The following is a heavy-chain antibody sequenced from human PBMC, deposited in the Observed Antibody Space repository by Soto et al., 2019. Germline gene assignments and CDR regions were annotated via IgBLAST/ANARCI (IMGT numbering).Heavy chain of an antibody. J-gene: IGHJ4*02. V-gene: IGHV4-59*08. Sequence: QVQLQESGPGLVKPSETLSLTCTVSGGTISSWYWRWIWQPPGKGLEWIGYIYYSGSTNGNPSLKTPATISVDTSKTRFSLKLRSVTAADTAVDYCASGSGSAIDSWGRGTLVTVSS. CDR1: GGTISSWY. CDR2: IYYSGST. D-gene: IGHD3-10*01. CDR3: ASGSGSAIDS.